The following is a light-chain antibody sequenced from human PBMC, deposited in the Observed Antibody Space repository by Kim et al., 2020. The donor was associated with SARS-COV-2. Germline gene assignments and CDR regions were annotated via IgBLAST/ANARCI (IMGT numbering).Light chain of an antibody. CDR3: NSRDSSGNHLV. CDR2: GKN. V-gene: IGLV3-19*01. Sequence: ALGQTVRITFQGNSLRSYYASWYQQKPGPAPVLVIYGKNNRPSGIPDRFSGSSSGNTASLTITGAQAEDEADYYCNSRDSSGNHLVFGGGTQLTVL. CDR1: SLRSYY. J-gene: IGLJ2*01.